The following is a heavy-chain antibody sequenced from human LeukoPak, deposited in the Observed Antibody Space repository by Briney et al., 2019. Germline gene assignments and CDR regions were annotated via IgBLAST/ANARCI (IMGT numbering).Heavy chain of an antibody. J-gene: IGHJ4*02. D-gene: IGHD3-22*01. CDR2: ISSSAGTT. Sequence: GGPLRLSCAASGFTFSGFEMNWVRQAPGKGLEWVSYISSSAGTTYYADSVKGRFTISRDNAKNSLYLQMNSLRAEDTAVYYCARGTTYYYDSSGYPLDYWGQGTLVTVSS. V-gene: IGHV3-48*03. CDR1: GFTFSGFE. CDR3: ARGTTYYYDSSGYPLDY.